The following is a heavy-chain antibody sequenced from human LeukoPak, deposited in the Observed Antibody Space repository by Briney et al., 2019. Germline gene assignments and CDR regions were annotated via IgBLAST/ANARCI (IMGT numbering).Heavy chain of an antibody. CDR3: AKVGSSGSTVTPFDY. D-gene: IGHD6-19*01. J-gene: IGHJ4*02. V-gene: IGHV3-74*01. CDR1: GFTFSSYW. CDR2: INSDGSST. Sequence: GGSLRLSCAASGFTFSSYWMHWVRQAPGKGLVWVSRINSDGSSTSYADSVKGRFTISRDNAKNTLYLQMNSLRAEDTAVYYCAKVGSSGSTVTPFDYWGQGTLVTVSS.